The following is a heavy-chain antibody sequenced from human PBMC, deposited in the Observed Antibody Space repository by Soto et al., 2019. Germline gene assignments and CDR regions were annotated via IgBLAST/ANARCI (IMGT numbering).Heavy chain of an antibody. CDR2: ISSSSSTI. CDR3: ARAHYYGSPGDFAY. J-gene: IGHJ4*02. CDR1: GFTFSSYS. Sequence: EVQLVESGGGLVQPGGSLRLSCAASGFTFSSYSMNWVRQAPGKGLEWVSYISSSSSTIYYAGSVKGRFAISRDNAKNSLYPQIDTVTAADTAVYYCARAHYYGSPGDFAYWSQGTLVTASP. V-gene: IGHV3-48*01. D-gene: IGHD3-10*01.